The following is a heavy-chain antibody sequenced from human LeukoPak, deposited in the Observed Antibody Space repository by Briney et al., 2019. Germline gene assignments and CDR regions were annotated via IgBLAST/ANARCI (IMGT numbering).Heavy chain of an antibody. Sequence: GGSLRLSCAASGFTFSSYSMNWVRQAPGKGLEGVSSISSSSSYIYYADSVKGRFTISRDNAKNSLYLQMNSLRAEDTAVYYCARDQRSLTGRVVYWGQGTLVTVSS. D-gene: IGHD3-9*01. J-gene: IGHJ4*02. CDR2: ISSSSSYI. CDR1: GFTFSSYS. CDR3: ARDQRSLTGRVVY. V-gene: IGHV3-21*01.